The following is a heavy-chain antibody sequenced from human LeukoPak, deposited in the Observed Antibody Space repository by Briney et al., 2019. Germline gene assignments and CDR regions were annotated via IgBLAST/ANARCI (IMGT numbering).Heavy chain of an antibody. Sequence: GGSLRLSCAASGFTFSSYAMSWVRQAPGKGLEWVSAISGSGGGTYYADSVKGRFTISRDNSKNTLYLQMNSLRAEDTAVYYCARRAGAYSHPYDYWGQGTLVTVSS. CDR1: GFTFSSYA. CDR3: ARRAGAYSHPYDY. CDR2: ISGSGGGT. J-gene: IGHJ4*02. D-gene: IGHD4/OR15-4a*01. V-gene: IGHV3-23*01.